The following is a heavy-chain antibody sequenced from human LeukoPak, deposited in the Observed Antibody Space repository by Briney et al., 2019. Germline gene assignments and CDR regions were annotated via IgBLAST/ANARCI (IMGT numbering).Heavy chain of an antibody. CDR1: GFTFSDYY. Sequence: GGSLRLSCAASGFTFSDYYMSWIRQAPGKGLEWVANIKQDGSEKYYVDSVKGRFTISRDNAKNSLYLQMNSLRAEDTAVYYCARGGFGYDFFGAFDIWGQGTMVTVSS. V-gene: IGHV3-7*01. J-gene: IGHJ3*02. D-gene: IGHD5-12*01. CDR3: ARGGFGYDFFGAFDI. CDR2: IKQDGSEK.